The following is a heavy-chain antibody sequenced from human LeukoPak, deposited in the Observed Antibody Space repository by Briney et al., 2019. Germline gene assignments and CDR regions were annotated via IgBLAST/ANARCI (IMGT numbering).Heavy chain of an antibody. J-gene: IGHJ4*02. CDR1: GFTFSSYA. Sequence: PGGSLRLSCAASGFTFSSYAMNWVRQAPGKGLEWVSVISGSGGTTYYADSVTGRFTISRDNSNNTLYLQMNSLRAEDTAIYYCAKVHYFDSRGNSKYFDYWGQGSLVTVSS. CDR3: AKVHYFDSRGNSKYFDY. CDR2: ISGSGGTT. D-gene: IGHD3-22*01. V-gene: IGHV3-23*01.